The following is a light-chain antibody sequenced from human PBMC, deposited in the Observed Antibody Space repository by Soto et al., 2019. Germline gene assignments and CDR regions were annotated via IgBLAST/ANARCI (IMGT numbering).Light chain of an antibody. CDR3: QQYDSPPVT. CDR1: QSVSSGF. Sequence: EIVLTQSPGTLSLSPGERATLSCRASQSVSSGFLAWYQQKPGQAPSLLIYGASSRATGIPDRFSGSGSGTDFTLPISRLEPEDFAVYYCQQYDSPPVTFGQGTKVEIK. J-gene: IGKJ1*01. CDR2: GAS. V-gene: IGKV3-20*01.